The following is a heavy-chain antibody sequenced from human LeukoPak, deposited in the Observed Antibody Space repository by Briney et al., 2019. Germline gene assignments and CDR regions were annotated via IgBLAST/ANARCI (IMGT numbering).Heavy chain of an antibody. V-gene: IGHV3-21*01. CDR1: GFIFSTYG. Sequence: GGSLRLSCAASGFIFSTYGMSWVRQAPGEGLEWVSSISATSSYIYYADSVKRRFTISRDNAKNSLYLQMNSLRAEDTAVYYCARGHRFLDAFDSWGQGTMVTISS. J-gene: IGHJ3*02. D-gene: IGHD3-10*01. CDR2: ISATSSYI. CDR3: ARGHRFLDAFDS.